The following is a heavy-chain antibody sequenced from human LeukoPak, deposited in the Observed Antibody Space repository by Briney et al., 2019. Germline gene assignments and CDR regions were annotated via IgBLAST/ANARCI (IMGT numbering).Heavy chain of an antibody. CDR2: IKEDGSVM. V-gene: IGHV3-7*01. J-gene: IGHJ4*02. D-gene: IGHD6-19*01. Sequence: GGSLRLSCAVSGFPFTNYWMSWVRQAPGKGREWVANIKEDGSVMYYVDSLKGRFTISRDSAQNSLYLQMNSLRVEDTAVYFCARDLWGSYSTGSYLDYWGQGALVTVSS. CDR1: GFPFTNYW. CDR3: ARDLWGSYSTGSYLDY.